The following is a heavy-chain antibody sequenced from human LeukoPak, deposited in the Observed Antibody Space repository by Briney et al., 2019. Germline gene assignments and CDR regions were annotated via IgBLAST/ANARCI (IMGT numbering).Heavy chain of an antibody. CDR1: GFTFSSYA. CDR3: ARGGAYYDFWSGYYTGESNYYFDY. CDR2: ISGSGGST. D-gene: IGHD3-3*01. J-gene: IGHJ4*02. V-gene: IGHV3-23*01. Sequence: GGSLRLSCAASGFTFSSYAMSWVRQAPGKGLEWVSAISGSGGSTYYADSVKGRFTISRDNSKNTLYLQMNSLRAEDTAVYYCARGGAYYDFWSGYYTGESNYYFDYWGQGTLVTVSS.